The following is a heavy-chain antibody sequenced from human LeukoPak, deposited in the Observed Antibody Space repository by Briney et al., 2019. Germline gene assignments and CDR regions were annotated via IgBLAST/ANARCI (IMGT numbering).Heavy chain of an antibody. D-gene: IGHD3-9*01. J-gene: IGHJ6*01. CDR3: ARDFPNYDILTGYSYYYYGMDV. Sequence: GGSLRLSCAASGFTFSDYYMSWIRQAPGKGLEWVSYISSSSSYTNYADSVKGRFTISRDNAKNSLYLQMNSLRAEDTAVYYCARDFPNYDILTGYSYYYYGMDVWGKGPRSPSPQ. CDR2: ISSSSSYT. CDR1: GFTFSDYY. V-gene: IGHV3-11*06.